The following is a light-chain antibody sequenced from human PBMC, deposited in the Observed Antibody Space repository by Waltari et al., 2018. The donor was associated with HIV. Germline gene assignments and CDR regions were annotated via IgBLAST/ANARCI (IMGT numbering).Light chain of an antibody. J-gene: IGKJ3*01. V-gene: IGKV3-11*01. CDR3: QHRSNWPPFT. Sequence: EIVLTQSPATLSLSPGEGATLSCRASHSITKDVAWYQQKPGQAPRLLIYEASIRATGIPARFSGSGSGTDFTLTISSLEPEDFALYYCQHRSNWPPFTLGPGTKVEIK. CDR1: HSITKD. CDR2: EAS.